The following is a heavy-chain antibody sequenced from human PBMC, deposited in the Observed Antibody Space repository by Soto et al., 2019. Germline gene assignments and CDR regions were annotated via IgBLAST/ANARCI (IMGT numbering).Heavy chain of an antibody. CDR2: IYYSGST. V-gene: IGHV4-31*03. CDR1: GGSISSGGYY. Sequence: PSETLSLTCTVSGGSISSGGYYWSCIRQHPGKGLEWIGYIYYSGSTYYNPSLKSRVTISVDTSKNQFSLKLSSVTAADTAVYYCARDSWYQLGYYYYGMDVWGQGTTVTVSS. CDR3: ARDSWYQLGYYYYGMDV. D-gene: IGHD2-2*01. J-gene: IGHJ6*02.